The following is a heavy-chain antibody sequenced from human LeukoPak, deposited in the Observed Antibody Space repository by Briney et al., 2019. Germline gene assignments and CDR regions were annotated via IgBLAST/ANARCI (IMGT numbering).Heavy chain of an antibody. CDR2: INGDGSRR. CDR3: VRDPRGDGSSTFGY. V-gene: IGHV3-74*01. Sequence: GSSLRLSCAASGFIFTSHWMFWVRHVPGKGLVWVSRINGDGSRREYADSVKGRFTISRDNAKNTLYLQMNSLSAEDTGLYYCVRDPRGDGSSTFGYWGQGTLVTVSS. CDR1: GFIFTSHW. J-gene: IGHJ4*02. D-gene: IGHD1-26*01.